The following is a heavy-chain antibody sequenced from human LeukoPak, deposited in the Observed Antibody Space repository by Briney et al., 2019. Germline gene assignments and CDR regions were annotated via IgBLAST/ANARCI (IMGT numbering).Heavy chain of an antibody. CDR2: ISNNGGYT. V-gene: IGHV3-23*01. J-gene: IGHJ6*02. D-gene: IGHD3-22*01. CDR3: ARESDSSGYYPPYYYYYGMDV. Sequence: GGSLRLSCAASGFTFSSSAMSWVRQAPGKGLEWVSAISNNGGYTYYADSVKGRFTISRDNAKNSLYLQMNSLRDEDTAVYYCARESDSSGYYPPYYYYYGMDVWGQGTTVTVSS. CDR1: GFTFSSSA.